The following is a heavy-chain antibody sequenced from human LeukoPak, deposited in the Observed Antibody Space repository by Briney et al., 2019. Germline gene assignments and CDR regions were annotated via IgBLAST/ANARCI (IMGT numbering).Heavy chain of an antibody. D-gene: IGHD1-14*01. V-gene: IGHV1-69*04. CDR1: GGTFSSYA. CDR2: IIPIFGIA. J-gene: IGHJ4*02. Sequence: SVKVSCKASGGTFSSYAISWVRQAPGQGLEWMGRIIPIFGIANYAQKFQGRVTITADKSTSTAYMELSSLRSEDTAVYYCAREGVPEYYFDYWGQGTLATVSS. CDR3: AREGVPEYYFDY.